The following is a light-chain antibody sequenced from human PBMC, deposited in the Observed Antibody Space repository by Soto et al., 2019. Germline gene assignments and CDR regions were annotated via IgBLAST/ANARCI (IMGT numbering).Light chain of an antibody. Sequence: EIVMTQSPATLSVSPGERATLSCRASQSVSSNLAWYQQKPGQAPRLLIYGASTRATGIPARFSGSGSGTEFTLTISSPQSEDFAVYYCQQYNNWPPWTFGQGTKVAIK. CDR2: GAS. CDR3: QQYNNWPPWT. J-gene: IGKJ1*01. CDR1: QSVSSN. V-gene: IGKV3-15*01.